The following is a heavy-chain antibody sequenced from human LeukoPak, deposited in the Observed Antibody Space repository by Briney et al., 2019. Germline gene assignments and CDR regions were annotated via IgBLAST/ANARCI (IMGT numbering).Heavy chain of an antibody. CDR3: AKAEDIVVVVAATSFDY. J-gene: IGHJ4*02. D-gene: IGHD2-15*01. CDR2: ISGSGDST. Sequence: GGSLRLSCAASGFTFSSYAMSWIRQAPGKGLEWVSDISGSGDSTYYADSVKGRFTISRDNSKNSLYLQMNSLRAEDTAVYYCAKAEDIVVVVAATSFDYWGQGTLVTVSS. CDR1: GFTFSSYA. V-gene: IGHV3-23*01.